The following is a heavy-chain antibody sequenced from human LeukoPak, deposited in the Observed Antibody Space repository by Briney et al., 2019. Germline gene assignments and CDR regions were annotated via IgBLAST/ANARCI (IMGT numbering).Heavy chain of an antibody. CDR3: ARASTLEWLLYDAFDI. CDR2: ISSSSSYI. CDR1: GFTFSSYS. D-gene: IGHD3-3*01. J-gene: IGHJ3*02. Sequence: GGSLRLSCAASGFTFSSYSMNWVRQAPGKGLEWVSSISSSSSYIYYADSVKGRFTISRDNAKNSLYLQMNSLRAEDTAVYYCARASTLEWLLYDAFDIWGQGTMVTVSS. V-gene: IGHV3-21*01.